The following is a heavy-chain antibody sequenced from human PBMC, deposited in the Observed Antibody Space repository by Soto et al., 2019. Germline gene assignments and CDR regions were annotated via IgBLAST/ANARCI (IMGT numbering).Heavy chain of an antibody. CDR2: IFSNDAK. CDR1: GFSLSNARMG. CDR3: ARSPPPPPRPKPHWFFDL. J-gene: IGHJ2*01. D-gene: IGHD1-1*01. Sequence: QVTLKESGPVLVKPTETLTLTCTVSGFSLSNARMGVSWIRQPPGKALEWLAHIFSNDAKSYSTSLKSRLTISKDTSKSQVVLTMTNMDPVDTGTYYYARSPPPPPRPKPHWFFDLWGRGTLVTVSS. V-gene: IGHV2-26*01.